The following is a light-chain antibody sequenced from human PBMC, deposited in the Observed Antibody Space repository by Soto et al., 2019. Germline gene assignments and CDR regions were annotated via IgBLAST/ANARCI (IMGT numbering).Light chain of an antibody. CDR1: QSVSSNY. V-gene: IGKV3-20*01. Sequence: EIVLTQSPGTLSLSPGERATLSCRASQSVSSNYLAWYQQKPGQAPRLLIYGASSSATGIPDRFSGSGSGTDFTLTISRLEPEDFAVYYCQHYGRSAYTFGQGNTLEIK. CDR3: QHYGRSAYT. CDR2: GAS. J-gene: IGKJ2*01.